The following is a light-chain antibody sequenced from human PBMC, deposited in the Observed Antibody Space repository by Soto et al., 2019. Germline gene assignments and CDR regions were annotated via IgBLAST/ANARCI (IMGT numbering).Light chain of an antibody. Sequence: EIVMTQSPATLSVSPGARAPLSCRASQSVSINLAWYQQKPGQAPRLLIYGASTRATGIPARFSGSGSGTESALTISSLQSEDFAVYYCQQYNIWPTVTFGQGTKVDIK. CDR2: GAS. CDR3: QQYNIWPTVT. CDR1: QSVSIN. V-gene: IGKV3-15*01. J-gene: IGKJ1*01.